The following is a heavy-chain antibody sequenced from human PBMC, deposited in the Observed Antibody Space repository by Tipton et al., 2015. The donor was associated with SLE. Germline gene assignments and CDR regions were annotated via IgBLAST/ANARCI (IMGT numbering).Heavy chain of an antibody. CDR3: ARGGPSGSYYDGSTTFDY. D-gene: IGHD3-10*01. V-gene: IGHV4-59*01. CDR1: GGSISSYY. CDR2: IYYSGST. Sequence: TLSLPFPFSGGSISSYYWSWIRQPPGKGLEWIGYIYYSGSTNYNPSLKSRVTISVDTSKNQFSLKLGSVTAADTAVYYCARGGPSGSYYDGSTTFDYWGQGTLVTVSS. J-gene: IGHJ4*02.